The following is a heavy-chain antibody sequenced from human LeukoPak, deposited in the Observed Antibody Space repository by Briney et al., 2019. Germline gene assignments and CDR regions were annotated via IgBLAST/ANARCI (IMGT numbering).Heavy chain of an antibody. CDR1: GGSVSTGNYH. D-gene: IGHD6-13*01. CDR3: ARDVLSASSWVRYFDP. CDR2: IYNSGST. V-gene: IGHV4-61*01. Sequence: PSVTLSLTCTVSGGSVSTGNYHWSWIRQPPGKALEWIGYIYNSGSTNYNPSLKTRVTISSDTSENQLSLKLSSVTAADTAVYYCARDVLSASSWVRYFDPWGQGTLVTVVS. J-gene: IGHJ5*02.